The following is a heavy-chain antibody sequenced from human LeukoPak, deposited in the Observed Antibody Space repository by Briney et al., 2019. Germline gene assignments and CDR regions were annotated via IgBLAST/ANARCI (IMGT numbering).Heavy chain of an antibody. D-gene: IGHD2-2*03. CDR3: AKDGYCSSTNCYPAPY. V-gene: IGHV3-23*01. CDR1: GFIVSSTY. Sequence: GGSLRLSCAASGFIVSSTYMNWVRQAPGKGLEWVSAIGASGGGTYYADSVKGRFTISRDNFKNTLYLQLNSLRAEDTAVYYCAKDGYCSSTNCYPAPYWGQGTLVTVSS. CDR2: IGASGGGT. J-gene: IGHJ4*02.